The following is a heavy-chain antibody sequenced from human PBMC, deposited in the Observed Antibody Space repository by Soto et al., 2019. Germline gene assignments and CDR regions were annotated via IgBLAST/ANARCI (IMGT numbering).Heavy chain of an antibody. J-gene: IGHJ4*02. Sequence: EVQLLQSGGELVQPGESLRLSCAASGFIFNKYAMTWVRQAPGKGLELVSAISGDGDTTYYADSVKGRFTISRDNSKNTLFLQMNSLRDEDTALYYCASPKVTRSWSSDYWGQGTLVTVSS. CDR3: ASPKVTRSWSSDY. V-gene: IGHV3-23*01. D-gene: IGHD2-2*01. CDR1: GFIFNKYA. CDR2: ISGDGDTT.